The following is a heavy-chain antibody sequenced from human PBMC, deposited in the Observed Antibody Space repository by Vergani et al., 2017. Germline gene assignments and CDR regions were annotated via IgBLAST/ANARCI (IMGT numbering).Heavy chain of an antibody. J-gene: IGHJ2*01. CDR1: GGTFSSYA. CDR3: ARDGSGGSCPPYWYFDL. CDR2: IIPIFGTA. Sequence: QVQLVQSGAEVKKPGSSVKVSCKASGGTFSSYAISWVRQAPGQGLEWMGGIIPIFGTANYAQKFQGRVTITADESTSTAYMELSSLRSEDTAVYYCARDGSGGSCPPYWYFDLWGRGTLVTVSS. D-gene: IGHD2-15*01. V-gene: IGHV1-69*01.